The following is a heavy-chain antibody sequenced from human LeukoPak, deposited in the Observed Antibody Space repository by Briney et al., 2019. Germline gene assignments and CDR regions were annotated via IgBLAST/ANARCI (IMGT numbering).Heavy chain of an antibody. J-gene: IGHJ4*02. CDR3: AREAAWGQWYFGY. D-gene: IGHD2-15*01. Sequence: PGMSLRLSCAASGFTFRSYGMHWVRQAPGKGLEWVAVVADDGNHKVYADSAKGRFTIYRDNSKNTLYLQMDSLRAEDTAVYYCAREAAWGQWYFGYWGQGTLVTVSS. V-gene: IGHV3-30*03. CDR2: VADDGNHK. CDR1: GFTFRSYG.